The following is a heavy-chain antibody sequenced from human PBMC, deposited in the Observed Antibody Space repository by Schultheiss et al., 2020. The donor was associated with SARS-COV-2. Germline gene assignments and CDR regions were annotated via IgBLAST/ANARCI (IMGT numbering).Heavy chain of an antibody. J-gene: IGHJ4*02. Sequence: GSLRLSCTVSGGSVSSGSYYWSWIRQPPGKGLEWIGYIYYSGSTNYNPSLKSRVTISVDTSKNQFSLKLTSVTAADTAVYYCARHDDYVPFDYWGQGTLVTVSS. CDR3: ARHDDYVPFDY. CDR2: IYYSGST. V-gene: IGHV4-61*01. CDR1: GGSVSSGSYY. D-gene: IGHD3-16*01.